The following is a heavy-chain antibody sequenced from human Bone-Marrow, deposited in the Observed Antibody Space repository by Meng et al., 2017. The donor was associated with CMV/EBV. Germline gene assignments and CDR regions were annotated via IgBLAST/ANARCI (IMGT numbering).Heavy chain of an antibody. CDR1: GYTFTGYY. J-gene: IGHJ4*02. Sequence: ASVKVSCKASGYTFTGYYMHWVRQAPGQGLEWMGWINPNSGGTNYAQKLQGRVTMTRDTSISTAYMELSRLRSDDTAVYYCARVEDYYDSSGYYVSWGQGTLVTVSS. CDR2: INPNSGGT. CDR3: ARVEDYYDSSGYYVS. D-gene: IGHD3-22*01. V-gene: IGHV1-2*02.